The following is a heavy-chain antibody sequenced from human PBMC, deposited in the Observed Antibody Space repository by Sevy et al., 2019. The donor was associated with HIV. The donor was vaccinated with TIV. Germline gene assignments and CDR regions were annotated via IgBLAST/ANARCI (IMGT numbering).Heavy chain of an antibody. D-gene: IGHD2-2*02. V-gene: IGHV4-39*01. CDR2: IYYSGST. J-gene: IGHJ6*02. CDR3: ARRGGYCSSTSCYTTYYYYYGMDV. Sequence: SETLSLTCTVSGGSISSSSYYWGWIRQPPGKGLEWIGSIYYSGSTYYNPSLKSRVTISVDTSKNQLSLKLSSVTAADTAVYYCARRGGYCSSTSCYTTYYYYYGMDVWGQGTTVTVSS. CDR1: GGSISSSSYY.